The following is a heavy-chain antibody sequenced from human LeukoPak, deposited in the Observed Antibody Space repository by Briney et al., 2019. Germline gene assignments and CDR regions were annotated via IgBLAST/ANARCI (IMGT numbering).Heavy chain of an antibody. D-gene: IGHD6-13*01. V-gene: IGHV4-59*01. CDR2: IYYSGST. CDR3: ARDSSSWSAAV. Sequence: SETLSLTCTVSGGSISSYYWSWIRQPPGKGLEWIGYIYYSGSTNYNPSLKSRVTISVDTSKNQFSLNLSSVTAADTAVYYCARDSSSWSAAVWGQGTLVTVSS. CDR1: GGSISSYY. J-gene: IGHJ4*02.